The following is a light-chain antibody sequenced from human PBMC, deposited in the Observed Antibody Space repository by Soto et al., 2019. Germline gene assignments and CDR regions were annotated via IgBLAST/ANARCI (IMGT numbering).Light chain of an antibody. CDR1: QSVSRNY. CDR2: GAS. CDR3: QQYGSAPPYT. J-gene: IGKJ2*01. Sequence: EVVLTQSPATLSLSPGERATLSCRASQSVSRNYLAWYQQRPGRAPRLLIYGASSRATDIPDRFTGSGSGTDFTLTISRLEPEDSAVYYCQQYGSAPPYTFGQGTKLELK. V-gene: IGKV3-20*01.